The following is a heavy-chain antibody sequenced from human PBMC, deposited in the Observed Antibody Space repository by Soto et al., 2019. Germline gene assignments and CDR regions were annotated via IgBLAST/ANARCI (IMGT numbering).Heavy chain of an antibody. V-gene: IGHV1-2*04. J-gene: IGHJ3*02. Sequence: GSMEGSRKASGYTLTRYYMHWVGQGPRQRAEWMGWINPNSGGTNYAQKFQGWVTMTRDTSISTAYMELSRLRSDDTAVYYCARGIQDYDILTGSARGAFDIWGQGTMVTVSS. CDR3: ARGIQDYDILTGSARGAFDI. CDR2: INPNSGGT. CDR1: GYTLTRYY. D-gene: IGHD3-9*01.